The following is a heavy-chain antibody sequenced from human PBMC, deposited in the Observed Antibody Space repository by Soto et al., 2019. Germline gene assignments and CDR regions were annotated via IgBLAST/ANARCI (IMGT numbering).Heavy chain of an antibody. CDR1: GGSVISSSYY. D-gene: IGHD4-17*01. J-gene: IGHJ2*01. CDR3: ARDYGGNTWWYFDL. Sequence: PSETLSLTCTVSGGSVISSSYYWGWVRQPPGKGLEWVGSVYYSESTYSNPSLSSRVTISVDKYKTQFSLKRSSVTAADTAVYYCARDYGGNTWWYFDLWGRGTLVTVSS. CDR2: VYYSEST. V-gene: IGHV4-39*02.